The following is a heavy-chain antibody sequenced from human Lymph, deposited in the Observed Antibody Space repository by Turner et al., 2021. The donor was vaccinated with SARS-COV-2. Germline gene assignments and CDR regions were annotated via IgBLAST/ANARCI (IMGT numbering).Heavy chain of an antibody. D-gene: IGHD1-26*01. Sequence: EVQLVESGGGLVQPGAPLRLSCAASGFTFSYYWMSWVRQARGKGLEWVANIKQDGSEKYYVDSVKGRFTISRDNAKNSLLLQMDSLRDEDTAVYYCARMGSSSWYFDYWGQGTLVTVSS. CDR2: IKQDGSEK. J-gene: IGHJ4*02. V-gene: IGHV3-7*01. CDR1: GFTFSYYW. CDR3: ARMGSSSWYFDY.